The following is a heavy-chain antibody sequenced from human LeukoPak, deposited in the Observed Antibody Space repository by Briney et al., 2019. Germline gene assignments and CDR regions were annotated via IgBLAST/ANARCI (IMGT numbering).Heavy chain of an antibody. CDR3: AKAKNYSGYLYFDY. J-gene: IGHJ4*02. D-gene: IGHD5-12*01. CDR2: ISGSGGST. V-gene: IGHV3-23*01. Sequence: PGGSLRLSCAASGFTFSSYAMSWVRQAPGKGLEWVSAISGSGGSTYYADSVKGRLTISRDNSKNTLYLQMNSLRAEDTAVYYCAKAKNYSGYLYFDYWGQGTLVTVSS. CDR1: GFTFSSYA.